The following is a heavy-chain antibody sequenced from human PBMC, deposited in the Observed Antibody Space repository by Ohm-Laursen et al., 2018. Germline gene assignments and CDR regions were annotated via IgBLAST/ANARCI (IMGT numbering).Heavy chain of an antibody. CDR2: ISETGSHI. CDR3: ARDSSRRAREGGMDV. Sequence: SLRLSCAASGFTFSNFWMNWVRQAPGKGLEWISYISETGSHIYDADSMRGRLTVARDNAKNLLYLQLNSLRVEDTAVYYCARDSSRRAREGGMDVWGQGTMVTVSS. D-gene: IGHD6-6*01. V-gene: IGHV3-21*01. J-gene: IGHJ6*02. CDR1: GFTFSNFW.